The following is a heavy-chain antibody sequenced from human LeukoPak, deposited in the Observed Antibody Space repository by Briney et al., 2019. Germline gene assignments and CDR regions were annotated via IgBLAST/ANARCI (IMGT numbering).Heavy chain of an antibody. J-gene: IGHJ4*02. CDR2: IIPIFGTA. CDR1: GGTFSSYA. V-gene: IGHV1-69*06. Sequence: SVKVSCKASGGTFSSYAISWVRQAPGQGLEWMGGIIPIFGTANYAQKFQGRVTITADKSTSTAYMEPSSLRSEDTAVYYCARAKLGYCSSTSCYQGADFDYWGQGTLVTVSS. CDR3: ARAKLGYCSSTSCYQGADFDY. D-gene: IGHD2-2*01.